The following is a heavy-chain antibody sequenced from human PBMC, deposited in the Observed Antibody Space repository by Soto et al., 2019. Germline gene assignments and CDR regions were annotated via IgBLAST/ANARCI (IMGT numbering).Heavy chain of an antibody. V-gene: IGHV4-61*01. J-gene: IGHJ6*02. CDR3: ARGVTGSITIFGVVIPHPDV. D-gene: IGHD3-3*01. Sequence: PSETLSLTCTVSGGSVSSGSYYWSWIRQPPGKGLEWIGYIYYSGSTNYNPSLKGRVTISVDTSKNQFSLKLSSVTAADTAVYYCARGVTGSITIFGVVIPHPDVWGQGTTVTVSS. CDR1: GGSVSSGSYY. CDR2: IYYSGST.